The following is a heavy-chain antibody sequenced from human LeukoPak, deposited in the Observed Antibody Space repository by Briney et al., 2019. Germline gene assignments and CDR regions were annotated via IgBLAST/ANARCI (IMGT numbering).Heavy chain of an antibody. CDR3: AKDRRGYSGYGPSPFDY. CDR1: GGTFSSYA. V-gene: IGHV1-69*01. Sequence: GSSVKVSCKASGGTFSSYAISWVRQAPGQGLEWRGGIIPIFGTANYAQKFPGRVTITADESTSTAYMELSSLRSEDTAVDYCAKDRRGYSGYGPSPFDYWGQGTLVTVSS. D-gene: IGHD5-12*01. J-gene: IGHJ4*02. CDR2: IIPIFGTA.